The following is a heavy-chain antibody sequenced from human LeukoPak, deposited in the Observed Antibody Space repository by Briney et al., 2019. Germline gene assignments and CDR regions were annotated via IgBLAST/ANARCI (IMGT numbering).Heavy chain of an antibody. CDR2: IKQDETEK. CDR1: GFTFSNFW. J-gene: IGHJ4*02. CDR3: ARSYQPTFDY. D-gene: IGHD2-2*01. Sequence: QSGGSLRLSCTASGFTFSNFWMGWVRQAPGKGLEWVANIKQDETEKFYLGSVKGRFTISRDNSKNTLYLQMNSLRAEDTAVYYCARSYQPTFDYWGQGTLVTVSS. V-gene: IGHV3-7*01.